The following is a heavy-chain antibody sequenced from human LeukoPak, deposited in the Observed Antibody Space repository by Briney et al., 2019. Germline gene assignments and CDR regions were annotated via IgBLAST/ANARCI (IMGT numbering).Heavy chain of an antibody. CDR2: IYYSGST. V-gene: IGHV4-39*07. CDR3: ARVWGIAAAGTMDV. J-gene: IGHJ6*04. Sequence: GSLRLSCAASGFTFSTYYMNWVRQAPGKGLEWIGSIYYSGSTYYNPSLKSRVTISVDTSKNQFSLKLSSVTAADTAVYYCARVWGIAAAGTMDVWGKGTTVTVSS. D-gene: IGHD6-13*01. CDR1: GFTFSTYY.